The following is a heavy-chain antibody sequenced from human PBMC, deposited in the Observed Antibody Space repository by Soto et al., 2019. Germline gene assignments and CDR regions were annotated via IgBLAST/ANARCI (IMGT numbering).Heavy chain of an antibody. CDR3: AHGGLNYDSSGYAY. V-gene: IGHV2-5*02. D-gene: IGHD3-22*01. CDR2: IYWDDDK. J-gene: IGHJ4*01. Sequence: SGPTLVNPTQTLTLTCTFSGFSLSTSGVGVGWIRQPPGKALEWLALIYWDDDKRYSPSLKSRLTITKDTSKNQVVLTMTNMEPVDTAQYYCAHGGLNYDSSGYAYGGKGPRVTAPS. CDR1: GFSLSTSGVG.